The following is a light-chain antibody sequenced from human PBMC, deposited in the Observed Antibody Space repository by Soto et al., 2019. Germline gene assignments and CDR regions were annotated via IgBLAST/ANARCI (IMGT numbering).Light chain of an antibody. V-gene: IGLV2-14*01. J-gene: IGLJ1*01. CDR2: DVT. CDR1: SSDIGDYDY. Sequence: QSALTQPASVSGSPGQSITISCTGTSSDIGDYDYVSWYQHLPGKAPKLLIFDVTHRPSGVSDRFSGSKSGNTASLTISGVRPEDEADYYCNSYAGDIIRFVFGTGTKLTVL. CDR3: NSYAGDIIRFV.